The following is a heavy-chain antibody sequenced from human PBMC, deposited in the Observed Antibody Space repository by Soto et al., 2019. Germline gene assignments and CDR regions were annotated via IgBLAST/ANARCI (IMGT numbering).Heavy chain of an antibody. Sequence: GGSLRLSCTASGFTFSSYSIHWVRQAPGKGLEWVSAITRNSDISYADSVKGRFTISRDNAQNSVSLQMNSLRAEDTAVYYCAREETAWPLAYGLDVWGQGTTVTVSS. J-gene: IGHJ6*02. D-gene: IGHD2-21*02. V-gene: IGHV3-21*01. CDR2: ITRNSDI. CDR1: GFTFSSYS. CDR3: AREETAWPLAYGLDV.